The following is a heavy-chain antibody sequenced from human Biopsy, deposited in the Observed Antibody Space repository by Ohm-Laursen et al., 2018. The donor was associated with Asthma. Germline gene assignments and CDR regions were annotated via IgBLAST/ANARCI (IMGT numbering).Heavy chain of an antibody. Sequence: SVKVSCKVPGGTFSSFAISWVRQAPGQGLEWLGGIMTVFGTTNYAQKFQGRVTITADESTSTAYMEVTSLRSEDTAIYYCARCQVGYSSGWSLLLKKIYYSGMDVWGQGTAVTVSS. CDR2: IMTVFGTT. J-gene: IGHJ6*02. CDR1: GGTFSSFA. CDR3: ARCQVGYSSGWSLLLKKIYYSGMDV. D-gene: IGHD6-19*01. V-gene: IGHV1-69*13.